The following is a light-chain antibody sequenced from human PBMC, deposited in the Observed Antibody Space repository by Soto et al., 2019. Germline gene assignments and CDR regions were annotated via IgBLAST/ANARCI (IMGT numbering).Light chain of an antibody. Sequence: EKVMTQSPATLSMSPGERATLSCGASQSVSSFLAWYQQKPGQAPRLLIYGASTRATGIPARFSGSGSGTEFTLTFSSLQSEDFAVYYCQQYSNWPSWTFGQGTKV. J-gene: IGKJ1*01. CDR2: GAS. CDR1: QSVSSF. V-gene: IGKV3-15*01. CDR3: QQYSNWPSWT.